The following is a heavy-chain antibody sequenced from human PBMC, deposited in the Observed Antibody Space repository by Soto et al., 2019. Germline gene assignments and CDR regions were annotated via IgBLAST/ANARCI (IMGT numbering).Heavy chain of an antibody. J-gene: IGHJ6*02. CDR3: ASFDFWSAAVHFYYGKDV. V-gene: IGHV3-30-3*01. D-gene: IGHD3-3*01. Sequence: QVQLVESGGGVVQPGRSLRLSCAASGFTFSSYAMHWVRQAPGKGLEWVAVISYDGSNKYYADSVKGRFTISRDNSKKTLYLQMNSLRAEDTAVYYCASFDFWSAAVHFYYGKDVWGQGTTVTVSS. CDR2: ISYDGSNK. CDR1: GFTFSSYA.